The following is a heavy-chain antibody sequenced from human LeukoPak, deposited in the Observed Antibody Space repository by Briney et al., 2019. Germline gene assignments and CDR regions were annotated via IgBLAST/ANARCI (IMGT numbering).Heavy chain of an antibody. CDR1: GFTFSGYS. CDR3: AREEGQLAV. J-gene: IGHJ4*02. V-gene: IGHV3-21*04. Sequence: GGSLRLSCAASGFTFSGYSMTWVRQAPGKGLEWVSSISTSNSYRYYADSVKGRFTISRDNAKNSLYLQMNSLRAEDTAVYYCAREEGQLAVWGQGTLVTASS. D-gene: IGHD5-18*01. CDR2: ISTSNSYR.